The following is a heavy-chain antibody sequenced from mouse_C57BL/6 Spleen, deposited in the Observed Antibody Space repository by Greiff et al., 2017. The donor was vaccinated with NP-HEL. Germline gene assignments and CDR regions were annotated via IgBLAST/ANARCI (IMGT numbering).Heavy chain of an antibody. J-gene: IGHJ2*01. CDR3: TTYYSNLDY. CDR2: IDPENGDT. CDR1: GFNIKDDY. D-gene: IGHD2-5*01. V-gene: IGHV14-4*01. Sequence: VQLQQSGAELVRPGASVKLSCTASGFNIKDDYMHWVKQRPEQSLEWIGWIDPENGDTEYASKVQGKATITADTSSNTAYLQLSSLTSEDTAVYYCTTYYSNLDYWGQGTTLTVSS.